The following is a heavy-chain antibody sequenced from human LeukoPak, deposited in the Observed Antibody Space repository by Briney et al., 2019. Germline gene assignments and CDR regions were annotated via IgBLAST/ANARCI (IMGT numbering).Heavy chain of an antibody. J-gene: IGHJ4*02. CDR3: ARDFSDDSSGYYGELDY. CDR2: ISGSGGST. D-gene: IGHD3-22*01. CDR1: GFTFSSYA. Sequence: GGSLRLSCAASGFTFSSYAMSWVRQAPGKGLEWVSAISGSGGSTYYADSVKGRFTISRDNAKNSLYLQMNSLRAEDTAVYYCARDFSDDSSGYYGELDYWGQGTLVTVSS. V-gene: IGHV3-23*01.